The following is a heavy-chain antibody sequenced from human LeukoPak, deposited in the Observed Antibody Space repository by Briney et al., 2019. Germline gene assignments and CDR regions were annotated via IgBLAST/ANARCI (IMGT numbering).Heavy chain of an antibody. J-gene: IGHJ4*02. CDR3: ARDRAYNTFDY. CDR1: GFTFSSSW. D-gene: IGHD1-14*01. V-gene: IGHV3-7*01. CDR2: IKPDGNAK. Sequence: GGSLRLSCAASGFTFSSSWMTWVRQAPGKGLEWVANIKPDGNAKNYEDSVKGRFTISRDNAKNSLYLQLNSLRADDTAVYYCARDRAYNTFDYWGQGTLVAVSS.